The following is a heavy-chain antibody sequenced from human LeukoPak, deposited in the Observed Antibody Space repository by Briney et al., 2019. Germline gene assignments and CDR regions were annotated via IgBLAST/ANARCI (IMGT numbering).Heavy chain of an antibody. D-gene: IGHD2-15*01. J-gene: IGHJ3*02. CDR2: IIPIFGTA. Sequence: SVKVSCKASGGTFGSYAISWVRQAPGRGLEWMGGIIPIFGTANYAQKFQGRVTITTDESTSTAYMELSSLRSEDTAVYYCARDGSAPTPDAFDIWGQGTMVTVSS. CDR1: GGTFGSYA. V-gene: IGHV1-69*05. CDR3: ARDGSAPTPDAFDI.